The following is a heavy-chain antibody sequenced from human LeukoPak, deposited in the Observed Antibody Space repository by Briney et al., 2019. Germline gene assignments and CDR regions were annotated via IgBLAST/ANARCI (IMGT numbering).Heavy chain of an antibody. CDR3: ARRPNYDFWSGYLYYFDY. Sequence: SETLSLTCTVSGGSISSSSYYWGWIRQPPGKGLERIGSIYYSGSTYYNPSLKSRVTISVDTSKNQFSLKLSSVTAADTAVYYCARRPNYDFWSGYLYYFDYWGQGTLVTVSS. CDR1: GGSISSSSYY. CDR2: IYYSGST. D-gene: IGHD3-3*01. J-gene: IGHJ4*02. V-gene: IGHV4-39*01.